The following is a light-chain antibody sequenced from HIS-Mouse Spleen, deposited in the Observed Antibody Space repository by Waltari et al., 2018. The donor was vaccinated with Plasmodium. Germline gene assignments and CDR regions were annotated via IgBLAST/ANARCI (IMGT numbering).Light chain of an antibody. V-gene: IGKV3-15*01. CDR1: QSVSSN. CDR3: QQYNNWSFT. CDR2: GAS. J-gene: IGKJ3*01. Sequence: EIVMTQSPATLSVSPGERATLSCRASQSVSSNLAWYQQKPGQAPRLLIDGASTRATGIPSRFSGSGSATEFTLTISSLQSEDFAVYYCQQYNNWSFTLGPGTKVDIK.